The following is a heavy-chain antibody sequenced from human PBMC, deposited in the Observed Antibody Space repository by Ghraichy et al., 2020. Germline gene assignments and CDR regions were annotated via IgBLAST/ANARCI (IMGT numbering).Heavy chain of an antibody. Sequence: ASVKVSCKASGYTFTSYYMHWVRQAPGQGLEWMGIINPSGGSTSYEQKFQGRVTMTRDTSTSTVYMKLSSLRSEDTAVYYCARGYLGELSSYWYFDLWGRGTLVTVSA. J-gene: IGHJ2*01. D-gene: IGHD3-16*02. V-gene: IGHV1-46*01. CDR3: ARGYLGELSSYWYFDL. CDR2: INPSGGST. CDR1: GYTFTSYY.